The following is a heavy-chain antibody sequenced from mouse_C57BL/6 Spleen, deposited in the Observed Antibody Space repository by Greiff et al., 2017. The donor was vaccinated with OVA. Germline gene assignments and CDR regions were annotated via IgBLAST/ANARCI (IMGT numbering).Heavy chain of an antibody. J-gene: IGHJ2*01. D-gene: IGHD4-1*01. CDR1: GYTFTDYN. V-gene: IGHV1-22*01. CDR3: ARNRLGRDYFDY. Sequence: EVQLQQSGPELVKPGASVKMSCKASGYTFTDYNMHWVKQSHGKSLEWIGYINPNNGGTSYNQKFKGKATLTVNKSSSTAYMELRSPTSEDSAVYYCARNRLGRDYFDYWGQGTTLTVSS. CDR2: INPNNGGT.